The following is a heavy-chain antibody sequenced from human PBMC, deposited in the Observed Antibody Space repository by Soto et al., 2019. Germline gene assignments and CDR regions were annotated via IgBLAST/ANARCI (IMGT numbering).Heavy chain of an antibody. CDR2: IYYSGDT. J-gene: IGHJ4*02. CDR3: ASLQVPGNFDY. V-gene: IGHV4-39*01. Sequence: SETLSLTCTVSGGSIRSSNYYWAWVRQPPGKGLEWIANIYYSGDTYFHPSLRSRLTVSVDTSKNQFSLKLSSLTAADTSMYYCASLQVPGNFDYWGQGTLVTVSS. CDR1: GGSIRSSNYY. D-gene: IGHD6-13*01.